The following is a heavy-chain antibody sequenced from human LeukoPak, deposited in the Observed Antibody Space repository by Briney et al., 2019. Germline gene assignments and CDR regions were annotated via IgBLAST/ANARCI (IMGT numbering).Heavy chain of an antibody. V-gene: IGHV3-23*01. CDR3: AKDHSSWYYFDY. Sequence: ETLSLTCTVSGDAISTYYWSWVRQAPGKGLEWVSAISGSGGSTYYADSVKGRFTISRDNSKNTLHLQMNSLRAEDTAVYSCAKDHSSWYYFDYWSQGTLVSVSS. CDR1: GDAISTYY. CDR2: ISGSGGST. J-gene: IGHJ4*02. D-gene: IGHD6-13*01.